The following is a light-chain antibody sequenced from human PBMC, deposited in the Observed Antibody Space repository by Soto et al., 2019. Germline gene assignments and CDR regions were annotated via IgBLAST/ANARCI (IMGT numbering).Light chain of an antibody. CDR3: QQYYSTPWT. Sequence: DIVMTQSPDSLAVSLGERATINCKSSQSVLYSSNNKNYLAWYQQKPGQPPKLLIYWASTRESGVPDRFSGSGSGTDFPLTISSLQAEDVAVCYCQQYYSTPWTFGQGTKVEIK. CDR2: WAS. CDR1: QSVLYSSNNKNY. V-gene: IGKV4-1*01. J-gene: IGKJ1*01.